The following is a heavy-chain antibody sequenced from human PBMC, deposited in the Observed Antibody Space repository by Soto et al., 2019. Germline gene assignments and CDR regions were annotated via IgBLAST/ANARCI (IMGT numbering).Heavy chain of an antibody. J-gene: IGHJ6*02. D-gene: IGHD6-13*01. CDR3: ARASSSWYGYYYGMDV. CDR2: IYPGDSDT. Sequence: GESLKISCKGSGYTFPTYWIGWVRQMPGKGLEWMGIIYPGDSDTRYSPSFQGQVTISADKSISTAYLQWSSLKASDTAMYYCARASSSWYGYYYGMDVWGQGTTVTVSS. CDR1: GYTFPTYW. V-gene: IGHV5-51*01.